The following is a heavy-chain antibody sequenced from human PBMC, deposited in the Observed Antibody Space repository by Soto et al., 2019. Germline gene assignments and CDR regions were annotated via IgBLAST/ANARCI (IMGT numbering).Heavy chain of an antibody. CDR3: ARDLDIVVVVAATGLDYGMDV. CDR2: INPSGGST. J-gene: IGHJ6*02. V-gene: IGHV1-46*01. CDR1: GYTFTIYY. D-gene: IGHD2-15*01. Sequence: ASVKVSCKASGYTFTIYYMHWVRQAPGQGLEWMGIINPSGGSTSYAQKFQGRVTMTRDTSTSTVYMELSSLRSEDTAVYYCARDLDIVVVVAATGLDYGMDVWGQGTTVTVSS.